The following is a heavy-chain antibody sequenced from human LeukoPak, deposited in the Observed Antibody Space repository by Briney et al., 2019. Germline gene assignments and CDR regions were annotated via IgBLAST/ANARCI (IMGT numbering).Heavy chain of an antibody. CDR3: ARLGGVPIQYYFDY. Sequence: GGSLRLSCAASGFTVSSNYRSWVRQAPGKGLEWVSVIYSGGSTYYADSVKGRFTISRDNSKNTLYLQMNSLRAEDTAVYYCARLGGVPIQYYFDYWGQGTLVTVSS. CDR2: IYSGGST. D-gene: IGHD2-2*01. J-gene: IGHJ4*02. CDR1: GFTVSSNY. V-gene: IGHV3-53*01.